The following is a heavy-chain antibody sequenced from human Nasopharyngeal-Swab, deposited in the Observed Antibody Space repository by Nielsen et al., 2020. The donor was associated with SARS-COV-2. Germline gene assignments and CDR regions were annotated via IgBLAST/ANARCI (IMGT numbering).Heavy chain of an antibody. V-gene: IGHV3-23*01. Sequence: GGSLRLSCAASGFTFSNYAMTWVRQAPGKGLEWVSVISGSGGISHYADSVKGRFTISRDNSKDTMYLEMNSLRVEDTAVYYCAKARQAYYYGSGSYHDYWGQGTLVTVSS. J-gene: IGHJ4*02. CDR1: GFTFSNYA. CDR3: AKARQAYYYGSGSYHDY. D-gene: IGHD3-10*01. CDR2: ISGSGGIS.